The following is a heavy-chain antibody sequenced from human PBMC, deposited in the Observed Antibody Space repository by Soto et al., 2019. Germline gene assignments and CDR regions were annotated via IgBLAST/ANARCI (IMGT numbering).Heavy chain of an antibody. Sequence: XASLALTCTVSGGSVSSDTHYWSWIRQPPGKGLEWIGSIYHSGSTYYNPSPKSRVTISVDTSKNQFSLKLSSVTAADTAVYYCARHQPIFDLTMSYYCGMDVCGQRTTVTVPS. CDR3: ARHQPIFDLTMSYYCGMDV. D-gene: IGHD3-3*01. J-gene: IGHJ6*02. CDR2: IYHSGST. V-gene: IGHV4-39*01. CDR1: GGSVSSDTHY.